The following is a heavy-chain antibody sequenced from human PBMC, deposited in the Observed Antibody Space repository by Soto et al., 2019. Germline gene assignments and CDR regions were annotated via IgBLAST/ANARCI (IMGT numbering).Heavy chain of an antibody. CDR1: GYPFTGYY. D-gene: IGHD5-12*01. J-gene: IGHJ5*02. Sequence: GDSVKVCFKASGYPFTGYYMHLVRQAPGQGLEWMGWINPSSGGTNYAQKFQGRVTMTRDTSISTAYMELSRLRSDDTAVYYCARDDRDGYDNWFDPWGQGTMVTVSS. CDR2: INPSSGGT. CDR3: ARDDRDGYDNWFDP. V-gene: IGHV1-2*02.